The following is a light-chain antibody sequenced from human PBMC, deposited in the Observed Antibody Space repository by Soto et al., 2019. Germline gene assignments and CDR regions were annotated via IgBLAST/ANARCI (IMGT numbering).Light chain of an antibody. Sequence: SVLSQSPATLSLSPGERATLYCRASQSVSSYLAWYQQKPGQAPRLLIYDASNRATGIPARFSGSGSGTDFTLTISSLEPEDFAVYYCQQRSNWPLITFGQGTRLEIK. CDR3: QQRSNWPLIT. V-gene: IGKV3-11*01. J-gene: IGKJ5*01. CDR1: QSVSSY. CDR2: DAS.